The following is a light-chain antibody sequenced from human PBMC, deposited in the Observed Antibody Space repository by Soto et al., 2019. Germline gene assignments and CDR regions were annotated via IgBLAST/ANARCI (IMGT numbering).Light chain of an antibody. CDR3: CSYAGYSNYV. Sequence: QSVLTHSASVSWSPGQSITIACTGASSDVGSYNLVSWYQQHPGKAPKLMIYDVTKRPSGLSNRFSGSKSGNTASLTISGLQAEEEGDYYCCSYAGYSNYVFGTGTKVTXL. J-gene: IGLJ1*01. CDR2: DVT. CDR1: SSDVGSYNL. V-gene: IGLV2-23*02.